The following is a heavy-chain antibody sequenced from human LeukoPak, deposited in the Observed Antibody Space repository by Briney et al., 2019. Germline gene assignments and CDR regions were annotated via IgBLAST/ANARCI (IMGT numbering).Heavy chain of an antibody. CDR1: GFAFSTYA. V-gene: IGHV3-23*01. D-gene: IGHD3-10*01. Sequence: PGGSLRLSCAASGFAFSTYAMTWVRQAPEKGLQWVSTISTSGRATYYADSVKGRFTISRDNAKNTLNLQMNSLRAEDTAVYYCARDPRGGTLDYWGQGALVTVSS. CDR3: ARDPRGGTLDY. J-gene: IGHJ4*02. CDR2: ISTSGRAT.